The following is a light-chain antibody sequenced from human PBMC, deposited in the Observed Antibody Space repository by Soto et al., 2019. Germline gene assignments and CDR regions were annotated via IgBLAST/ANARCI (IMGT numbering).Light chain of an antibody. CDR3: QQYNNWWT. J-gene: IGKJ1*01. CDR1: QSVSSN. V-gene: IGKV3-15*01. Sequence: EIVMTQSPATLSVSPGERATLSCRASQSVSSNLAWYQQKPCQAHRLLIYGASTRATGIPARFSGSGSGTEFTLTISSLQSEDFAVYFWQQYNNWWTFGQGTKVEIK. CDR2: GAS.